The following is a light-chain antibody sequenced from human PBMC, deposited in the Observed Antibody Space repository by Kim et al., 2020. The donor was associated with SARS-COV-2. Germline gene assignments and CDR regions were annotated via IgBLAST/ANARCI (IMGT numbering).Light chain of an antibody. CDR2: DTG. V-gene: IGLV7-46*01. J-gene: IGLJ3*02. CDR1: TGPVASSHY. CDR3: LLSYSGAWV. Sequence: PGGTVTLTCGSSTGPVASSHYPYWFQQRPGQALRTLISDTGNTHSGTPARFSGSLLGDKAALTLSGAQPEDEADYYCLLSYSGAWVFGGGTKVTVL.